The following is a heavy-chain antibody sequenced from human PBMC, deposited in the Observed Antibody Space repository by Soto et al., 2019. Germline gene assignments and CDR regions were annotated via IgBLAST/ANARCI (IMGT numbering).Heavy chain of an antibody. D-gene: IGHD1-26*01. CDR1: GFTFSSYA. CDR2: ISGSGGST. CDR3: ARRGSGSYSDY. J-gene: IGHJ4*02. V-gene: IGHV3-23*01. Sequence: EVQLLESGGGLVQPGGSLRLSCAASGFTFSSYAMRWVRQAPVKGLEWVSAISGSGGSTYYADAVKGRFTISRDNSKHTLYLQMNSLRAEDTDVYYCARRGSGSYSDYWGQGTLVTVSS.